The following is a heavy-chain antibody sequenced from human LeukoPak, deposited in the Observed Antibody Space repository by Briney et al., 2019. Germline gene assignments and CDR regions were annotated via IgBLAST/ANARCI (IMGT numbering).Heavy chain of an antibody. CDR2: ISSSSSTI. D-gene: IGHD4-17*01. Sequence: GGSLRLSCAASGFTFSSYSMTWVRQAPGKGLEWVSYISSSSSTIYYADSVKGRFTISRDNAKNSLYLQMNSLRDEDTAVYYCASGPTVTTGALDYWGQGTLVTVSS. V-gene: IGHV3-48*02. CDR3: ASGPTVTTGALDY. CDR1: GFTFSSYS. J-gene: IGHJ4*02.